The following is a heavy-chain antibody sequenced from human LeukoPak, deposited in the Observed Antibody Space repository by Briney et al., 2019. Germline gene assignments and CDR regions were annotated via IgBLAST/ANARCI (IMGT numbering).Heavy chain of an antibody. Sequence: GGSLRLSCAASGFTFSSYSMNWVRQAPGKGLEWVSSISSSSAFIYYADSMKGRFTISRDNAKNSLYLEMNSLRAEDTAVYYCARTDSSSWYWDLDYWGQGTLVTVSS. V-gene: IGHV3-21*01. CDR2: ISSSSAFI. D-gene: IGHD6-13*01. J-gene: IGHJ4*02. CDR3: ARTDSSSWYWDLDY. CDR1: GFTFSSYS.